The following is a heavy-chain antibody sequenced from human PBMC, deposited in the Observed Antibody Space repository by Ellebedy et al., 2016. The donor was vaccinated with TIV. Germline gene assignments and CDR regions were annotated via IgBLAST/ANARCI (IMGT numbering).Heavy chain of an antibody. CDR3: AKGRGGGSDSSAPRYYFDS. J-gene: IGHJ4*02. V-gene: IGHV3-23*01. D-gene: IGHD6-19*01. CDR2: ISHTGTRT. Sequence: PGGSLRLSCAASGFTFNNYAMSWVRQAPGKGLEWVSTISHTGTRTYYANSVEGRFIISRDNSKRTLYRQMNSLRAEDKTVYYGAKGRGGGSDSSAPRYYFDSWGLGTLVTVSS. CDR1: GFTFNNYA.